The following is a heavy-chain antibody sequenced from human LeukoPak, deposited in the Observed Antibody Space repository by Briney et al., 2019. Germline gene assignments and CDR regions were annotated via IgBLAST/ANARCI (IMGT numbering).Heavy chain of an antibody. J-gene: IGHJ6*03. V-gene: IGHV1-69*13. CDR3: ARDLYVDTAMDNYYYYYMDV. D-gene: IGHD5-18*01. CDR2: IIPIFGKA. Sequence: ASVKASCKASGGTFSSYAISWVRQAPGQGLEWMGGIIPIFGKANYAQKFQGRVTITADESTSTAYMELCSLRSEDTAVYYCARDLYVDTAMDNYYYYYMDVWGKGTTVTVSS. CDR1: GGTFSSYA.